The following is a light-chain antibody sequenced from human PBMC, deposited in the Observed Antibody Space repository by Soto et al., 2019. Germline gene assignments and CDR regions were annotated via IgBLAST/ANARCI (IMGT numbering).Light chain of an antibody. CDR2: FRS. Sequence: DIQMTQSPSSVFASVGDRVTITCRASQDISNWLAWYQQKPGKAPKALIYFRSNLRSGVPSRFSGSGSGTEFALTISSLQPEDFATYDCQQANSVPYTFGQGTRLEI. CDR1: QDISNW. CDR3: QQANSVPYT. V-gene: IGKV1-12*01. J-gene: IGKJ2*01.